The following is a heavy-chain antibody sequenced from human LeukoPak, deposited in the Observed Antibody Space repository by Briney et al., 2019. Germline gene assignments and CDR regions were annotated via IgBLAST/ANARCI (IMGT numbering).Heavy chain of an antibody. V-gene: IGHV4-34*01. J-gene: IGHJ4*01. CDR2: INHSGST. CDR1: GGSFSGYC. Sequence: SETLSLTCAVYGGSFSGYCWSWIRQPQGKGLEWIGEINHSGSTNYNPSLKSRVTISVDTSKNQFSLKLSSVTAADTAVYFCARHRDYYDTWGRGTLVTVSS. D-gene: IGHD3-22*01. CDR3: ARHRDYYDT.